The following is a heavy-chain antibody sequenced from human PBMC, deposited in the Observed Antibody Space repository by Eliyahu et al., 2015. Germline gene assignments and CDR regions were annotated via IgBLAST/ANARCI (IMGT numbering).Heavy chain of an antibody. CDR3: ARWDDSSAAGYYYGMDV. Sequence: EVKKPGSSVKVSCKASGGTFSSYAISWVRQAPGQGLEWMGGIIPIFGTANYAQKFQGRVTITADESTSTAYMELSSLRSEDTAVYYCARWDDSSAAGYYYGMDVWGQGTTVTVSS. J-gene: IGHJ6*02. CDR2: IIPIFGTA. CDR1: GGTFSSYA. V-gene: IGHV1-69*01. D-gene: IGHD3-22*01.